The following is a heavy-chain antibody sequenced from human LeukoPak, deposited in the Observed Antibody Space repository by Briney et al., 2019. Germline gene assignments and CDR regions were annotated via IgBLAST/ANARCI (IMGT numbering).Heavy chain of an antibody. CDR1: GGTFSSYA. V-gene: IGHV1-69*05. CDR2: IIPIFGTA. J-gene: IGHJ1*01. D-gene: IGHD5-24*01. Sequence: SVKVSCKASGGTFSSYAISWVRQAPGQGLEWMGGIIPIFGTANYAQKFQGRVTITTDESTSTAYMELSSLRSEDTAVYYCAREDLYNYPLDFWGQGTLVTVSS. CDR3: AREDLYNYPLDF.